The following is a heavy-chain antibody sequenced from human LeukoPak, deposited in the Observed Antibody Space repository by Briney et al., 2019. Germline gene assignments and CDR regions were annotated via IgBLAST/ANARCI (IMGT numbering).Heavy chain of an antibody. Sequence: SETLSLTCTVSGGSISSSSYYWGWIRQPPGKGLEWIGSIYYSGSTYYNPSLKSRVTMSVDTSKNQFSLKLSSVTAADTAVYYCARDVPMTTRAFDIWGQGTMVTVSS. J-gene: IGHJ3*02. CDR1: GGSISSSSYY. CDR3: ARDVPMTTRAFDI. V-gene: IGHV4-39*07. D-gene: IGHD1-1*01. CDR2: IYYSGST.